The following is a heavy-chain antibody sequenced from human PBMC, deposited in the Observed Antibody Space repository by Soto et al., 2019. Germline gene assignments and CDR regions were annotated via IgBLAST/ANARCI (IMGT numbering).Heavy chain of an antibody. D-gene: IGHD3-16*02. CDR3: ANDKGIIVKAGDAFDV. Sequence: EVQLMESGGGLVQPGGSLRLSCASSGFTLSMAAVHWVRQAPGKGLECGSYTSDSGDRTYYADSVNGRFTICRDRSKSTVSLQMDSMRPEDTAVYDCANDKGIIVKAGDAFDVWGQGTKVIVSS. V-gene: IGHV3-23*01. CDR2: TSDSGDRT. J-gene: IGHJ3*01. CDR1: GFTLSMAA.